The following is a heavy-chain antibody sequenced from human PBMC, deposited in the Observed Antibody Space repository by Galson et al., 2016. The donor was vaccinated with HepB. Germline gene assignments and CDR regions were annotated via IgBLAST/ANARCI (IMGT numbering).Heavy chain of an antibody. CDR2: ISSSSRTI. Sequence: SLRLSCAASGFTFSSYNMEWVRQAPGKGLEWVSYISSSSRTIYYADSVKGRFTISRDNAENSLYLQMNSLRDEDTAVYYCANINAGSFAFDIWGRGTMVTVSS. J-gene: IGHJ3*02. V-gene: IGHV3-48*02. D-gene: IGHD1-26*01. CDR3: ANINAGSFAFDI. CDR1: GFTFSSYN.